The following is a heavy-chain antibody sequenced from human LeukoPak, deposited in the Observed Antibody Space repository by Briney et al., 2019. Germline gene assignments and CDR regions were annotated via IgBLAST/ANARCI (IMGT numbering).Heavy chain of an antibody. J-gene: IGHJ6*03. V-gene: IGHV4-59*13. Sequence: SETLSLTCTVSGGAISNYYWSWIRQPPGKGLEWIGYIYYTGSTNCNPSLKSRVTMSVDTSKNQFSLNLNSVTAADTAEYYCARAPGSAYYPYYYMDVWGKGTTVTVSS. CDR2: IYYTGST. CDR3: ARAPGSAYYPYYYMDV. CDR1: GGAISNYY. D-gene: IGHD6-19*01.